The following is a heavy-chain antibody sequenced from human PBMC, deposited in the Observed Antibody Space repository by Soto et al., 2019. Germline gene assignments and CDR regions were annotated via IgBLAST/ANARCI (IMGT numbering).Heavy chain of an antibody. CDR1: GYSFSDYW. Sequence: PGESLKISCKASGYSFSDYWIGWVRQMPGRGLEWMGIIYPGDSDTRYSASFQGQVTISADKSISTTFLKWSSLKASDNAMYYCARRGKYCGTSTCSFDPWCQGNLVTVSS. V-gene: IGHV5-51*01. J-gene: IGHJ5*02. D-gene: IGHD2-21*01. CDR3: ARRGKYCGTSTCSFDP. CDR2: IYPGDSDT.